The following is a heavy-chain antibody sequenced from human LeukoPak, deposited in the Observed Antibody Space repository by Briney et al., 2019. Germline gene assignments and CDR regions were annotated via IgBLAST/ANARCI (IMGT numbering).Heavy chain of an antibody. CDR2: IYSDGRT. D-gene: IGHD5-18*01. J-gene: IGHJ4*02. CDR3: ARDPGYSYGYDY. CDR1: GFTVSDNY. Sequence: PGRSLRLSCAASGFTVSDNYMSWVRQAPGKGLDWVSIIYSDGRTFYADSVKGRFTISRDNSKNTVYLQMNSLRVEDTAVYYCARDPGYSYGYDYWGQGTLVTVSS. V-gene: IGHV3-66*01.